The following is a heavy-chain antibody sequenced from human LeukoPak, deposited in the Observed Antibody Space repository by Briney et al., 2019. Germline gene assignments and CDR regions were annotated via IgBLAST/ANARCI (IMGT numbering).Heavy chain of an antibody. D-gene: IGHD6-13*01. V-gene: IGHV4-4*02. CDR2: TYHSGST. CDR3: VTSIALAGWGAFDV. CDR1: GVSISSGHW. J-gene: IGHJ3*01. Sequence: PSGTLSLTCAVSGVSISSGHWWSWVRQPPGKGLEWIGETYHSGSTNYNASLKSRVTISVDTSKNQFSLKLNSVTVADTAVYYCVTSIALAGWGAFDVWGQGTMVTVSS.